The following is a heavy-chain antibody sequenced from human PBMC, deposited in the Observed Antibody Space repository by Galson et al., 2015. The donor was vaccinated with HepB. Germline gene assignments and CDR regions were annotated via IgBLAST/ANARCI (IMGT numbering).Heavy chain of an antibody. CDR2: ISGSGGST. D-gene: IGHD5-12*01. J-gene: IGHJ4*02. CDR1: GFTFSSYA. Sequence: SLRLSCAASGFTFSSYAMSWVRQAPGKGLEWVSAISGSGGSTYYADSVKGRFTISRDNSKNTLYLQMNSLRAEDTAVYYCARGGYGTDYFDYWGQGTLVTVSS. V-gene: IGHV3-23*01. CDR3: ARGGYGTDYFDY.